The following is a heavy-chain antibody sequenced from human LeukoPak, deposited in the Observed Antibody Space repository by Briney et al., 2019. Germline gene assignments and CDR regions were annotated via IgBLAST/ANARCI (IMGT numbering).Heavy chain of an antibody. CDR1: GFTFNDYW. Sequence: GGSLRLSCAASGFTFNDYWMTWVRQAPGKGLEWVANIKQDGSEKYYVDSVKGRFTISGDNAKNSLYLQMNSLRAEDTAVYYCARGGATTFGLWGNAFDIWGQGTMVTVSS. D-gene: IGHD3-3*01. CDR2: IKQDGSEK. J-gene: IGHJ3*02. CDR3: ARGGATTFGLWGNAFDI. V-gene: IGHV3-7*01.